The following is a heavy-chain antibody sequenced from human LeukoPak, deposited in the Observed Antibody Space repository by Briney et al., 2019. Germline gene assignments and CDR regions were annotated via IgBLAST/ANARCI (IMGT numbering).Heavy chain of an antibody. CDR3: WAWASPTHY. CDR1: EFTFSTSW. J-gene: IGHJ4*02. V-gene: IGHV3-7*02. D-gene: IGHD1-26*01. Sequence: GGSLRLSCTVSEFTFSTSWMNWVRQAPGKGLEWVANLNPDGCVGRYVDSVKGRFSVSRDNGQHKGYLQMNSLRVDDTCVYFCWAWASPTHYWGPGTPVAVSS. CDR2: LNPDGCVG.